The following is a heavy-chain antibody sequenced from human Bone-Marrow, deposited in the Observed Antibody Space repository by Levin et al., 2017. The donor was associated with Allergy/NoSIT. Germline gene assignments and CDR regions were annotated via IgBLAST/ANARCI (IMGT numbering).Heavy chain of an antibody. CDR3: AREEYCSGAYCYSPFAFDI. D-gene: IGHD2-15*01. J-gene: IGHJ3*02. CDR2: FIPLLDTG. V-gene: IGHV1-69*08. Sequence: KISCKASGDRLYSHTISWVRQAPGQGLEWMGRFIPLLDTGNYAQKFHNRVTIIADNSTNTAYMELTGLKSEDTALYYCAREEYCSGAYCYSPFAFDIWGQGTMITVSS. CDR1: GDRLYSHT.